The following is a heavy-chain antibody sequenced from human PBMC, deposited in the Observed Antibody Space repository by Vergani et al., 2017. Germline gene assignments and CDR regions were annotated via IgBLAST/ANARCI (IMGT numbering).Heavy chain of an antibody. CDR3: AKYGGSWRAFDY. J-gene: IGHJ4*02. CDR2: IRYDGSNK. Sequence: QVQLVESGGGVVQPGRSLRLSCAASGFTFSSYGMHWVRQAPGKGLEWVAFIRYDGSNKYYADSVKGRFTISRDNSTNTLYLKMNSRRAEDTAVYYCAKYGGSWRAFDYWGQGTLVTVSS. V-gene: IGHV3-30*02. CDR1: GFTFSSYG. D-gene: IGHD6-13*01.